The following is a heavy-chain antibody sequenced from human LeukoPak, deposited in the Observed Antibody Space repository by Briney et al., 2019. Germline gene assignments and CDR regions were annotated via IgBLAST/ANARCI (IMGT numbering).Heavy chain of an antibody. CDR2: IIPIFGTA. V-gene: IGHV1-69*13. CDR3: ASRLYCSNTRCRNFPFAY. J-gene: IGHJ4*02. D-gene: IGHD2-2*01. CDR1: GGTFSSYA. Sequence: SVKVSGKASGGTFSSYAINWVRQAPGQGLEWMGGIIPIFGTANYAQKFQDRVTITADESTSTAYMELSSLRSEDTAIYYCASRLYCSNTRCRNFPFAYWGQGTLVTVSS.